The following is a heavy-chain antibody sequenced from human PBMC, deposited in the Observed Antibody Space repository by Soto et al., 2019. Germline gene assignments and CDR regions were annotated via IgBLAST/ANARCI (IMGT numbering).Heavy chain of an antibody. J-gene: IGHJ5*02. CDR1: GFTFGDCS. D-gene: IGHD5-12*01. CDR3: VQGRYPTMASPLDH. V-gene: IGHV3-9*01. Sequence: EVQLVESGGGLVQPGKSLRLPCVASGFTFGDCSMHWVRQAPGKGLEWVSGISWDSGTIGYADSVKGRFSISRDGAKNSLYLQMNSLRVEDAALYYCVQGRYPTMASPLDHWGQGTLVTVSS. CDR2: ISWDSGTI.